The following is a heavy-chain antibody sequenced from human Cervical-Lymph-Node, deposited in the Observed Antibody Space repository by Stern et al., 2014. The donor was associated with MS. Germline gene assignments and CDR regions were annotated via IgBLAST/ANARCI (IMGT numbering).Heavy chain of an antibody. CDR1: GYLFDDYW. Sequence: VQLGQSGAEVKKPGESLKISCEASGYLFDDYWIGWVRQMSGRGLELVAIIFPRDSNTRYSPSVQAQVTISADKSIRTAYLQWSSLKASDPPMYYGARSPATPSGYDRFDYWGQGALVTVSS. J-gene: IGHJ4*02. CDR2: IFPRDSNT. CDR3: ARSPATPSGYDRFDY. V-gene: IGHV5-51*03. D-gene: IGHD5-12*01.